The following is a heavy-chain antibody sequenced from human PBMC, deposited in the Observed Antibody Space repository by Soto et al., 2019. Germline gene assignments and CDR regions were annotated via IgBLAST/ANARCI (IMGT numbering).Heavy chain of an antibody. CDR3: AKGNVVVVAAIGY. V-gene: IGHV3-30*18. D-gene: IGHD2-15*01. J-gene: IGHJ4*02. CDR2: ISYDGSNK. CDR1: GFTFSSYG. Sequence: QVQLVESGGGVVQPGRSLRLSCAASGFTFSSYGMHWVRQAPGKGLEWVAVISYDGSNKYYADSVKGRFTISRDNSKNTLYLQMNSLRAEDTAVYYCAKGNVVVVAAIGYWGQGTLVTVSS.